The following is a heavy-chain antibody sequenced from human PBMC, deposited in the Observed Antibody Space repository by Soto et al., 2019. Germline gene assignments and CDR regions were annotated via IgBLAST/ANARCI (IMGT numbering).Heavy chain of an antibody. CDR3: ARVAGVAGPRGNYYYGLDV. D-gene: IGHD6-19*01. J-gene: IGHJ6*02. CDR2: ISAKANSYPT. V-gene: IGHV3-73*01. Sequence: GGSLRLACAASGFTFSDSAMHWVRQASGKGLEWVGRISAKANSYPTAYSSSVKGRFTITRDDSKPTTYLQMSSLKNEDTAVYYCARVAGVAGPRGNYYYGLDVWGQGTTVTVSS. CDR1: GFTFSDSA.